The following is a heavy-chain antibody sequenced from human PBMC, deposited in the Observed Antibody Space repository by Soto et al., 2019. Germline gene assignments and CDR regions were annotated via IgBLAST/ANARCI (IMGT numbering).Heavy chain of an antibody. CDR1: GGSFSGYY. D-gene: IGHD3-22*01. CDR2: INHSGST. J-gene: IGHJ5*02. CDR3: ARGTSDSSGFRGP. V-gene: IGHV4-34*01. Sequence: SETLSLTCAVYGGSFSGYYWSWIRQPPGKGLEWIGEINHSGSTNYNPSLKSRVTISVDTSKNQFSLKLSSVTAADTAVYYCARGTSDSSGFRGPWGQGTLVTVSS.